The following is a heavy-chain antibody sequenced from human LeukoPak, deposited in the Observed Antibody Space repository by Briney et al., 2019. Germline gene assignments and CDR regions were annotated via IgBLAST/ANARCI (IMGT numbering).Heavy chain of an antibody. V-gene: IGHV3-33*01. CDR1: GFTFSSYG. CDR2: IWYDGSNK. CDR3: ARDRTTGTYNWFDP. J-gene: IGHJ5*02. Sequence: GGSLRLSCAASGFTFSSYGMHWVRQAPGKGLEWVAVIWYDGSNKYYADSVKGRFTISRDNSKNTLYLQMNSLRAEDTAVYYCARDRTTGTYNWFDPWGQGTLVTVSS. D-gene: IGHD1-1*01.